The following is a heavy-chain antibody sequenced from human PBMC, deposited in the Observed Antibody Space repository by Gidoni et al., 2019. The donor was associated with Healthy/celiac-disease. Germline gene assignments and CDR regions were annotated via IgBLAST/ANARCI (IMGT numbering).Heavy chain of an antibody. CDR2: ISYDGSNK. J-gene: IGHJ6*02. CDR1: GFTFSSYA. CDR3: ARSDHYGSGTEPYYYYGMDV. V-gene: IGHV3-30-3*01. D-gene: IGHD3-10*01. Sequence: QVQLVESGGGVVQPGRSLRLSCAASGFTFSSYAMHWVRQAPGKGLEWVAVISYDGSNKYYADSVKGRFTISRDNSKNTLYLQMNSLRAEDTAVYYCARSDHYGSGTEPYYYYGMDVWGQGTTVTVSS.